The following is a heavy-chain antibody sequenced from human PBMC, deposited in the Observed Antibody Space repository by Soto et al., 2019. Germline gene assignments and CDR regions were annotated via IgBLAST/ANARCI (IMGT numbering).Heavy chain of an antibody. D-gene: IGHD3-16*01. CDR2: IYSSGRT. Sequence: QVQLEESGPGLVKPSETLFLTCNVSGGSIDGYYWSWIRQSPGGGLEWIAYIYSSGRTNYNPSLTRPVTISVDTPTQPFSLKLSSLPAPDTAVYYCGGRLGYFDSWGQGTLITVSS. V-gene: IGHV4-4*09. J-gene: IGHJ4*02. CDR3: GGRLGYFDS. CDR1: GGSIDGYY.